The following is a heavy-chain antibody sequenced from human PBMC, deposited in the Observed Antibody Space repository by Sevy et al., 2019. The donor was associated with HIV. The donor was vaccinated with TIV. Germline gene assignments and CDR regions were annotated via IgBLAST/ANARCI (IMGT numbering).Heavy chain of an antibody. D-gene: IGHD6-13*01. V-gene: IGHV3-9*01. Sequence: GGSLRLSCAASGFTFDEYGMHWARQAPGKGLEWVSGINWNSGNIGYADSVKGRFTISRDNAKNSLYLQINSLRAEDTALYYCAKDISIAGGIAAVGPGIFDFWGQGTLVTVSS. J-gene: IGHJ4*02. CDR3: AKDISIAGGIAAVGPGIFDF. CDR1: GFTFDEYG. CDR2: INWNSGNI.